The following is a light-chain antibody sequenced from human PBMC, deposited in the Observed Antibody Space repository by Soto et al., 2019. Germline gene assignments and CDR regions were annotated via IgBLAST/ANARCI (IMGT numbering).Light chain of an antibody. V-gene: IGLV3-21*02. J-gene: IGLJ1*01. CDR1: NIGSES. CDR2: DNS. Sequence: SSELTQAPSVSVAPGQTARITCGGNNIGSESVHWYQQKPGQAPVLVVYDNSDRPSGIPERFSGSKSGSTASLTVSGLQTEDEADYYCNSYVAGSNVFGTGTKLTVL. CDR3: NSYVAGSNV.